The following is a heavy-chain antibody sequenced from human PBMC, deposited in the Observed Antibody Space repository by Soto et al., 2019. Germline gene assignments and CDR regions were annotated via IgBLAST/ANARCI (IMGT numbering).Heavy chain of an antibody. V-gene: IGHV1-69*01. D-gene: IGHD6-19*01. CDR3: ARWAVRRAVAGNWFDP. CDR1: GGTFSSYA. CDR2: IIPIFGTA. J-gene: IGHJ5*02. Sequence: QVQLVQSGAEVKKPGSSVKVSCKASGGTFSSYAISWVRQAPGQGLEWMGGIIPIFGTANYAQKFQGRVTITADESTSTAYMELSSLRSEDTAVYYWARWAVRRAVAGNWFDPWGQGTLVTVSS.